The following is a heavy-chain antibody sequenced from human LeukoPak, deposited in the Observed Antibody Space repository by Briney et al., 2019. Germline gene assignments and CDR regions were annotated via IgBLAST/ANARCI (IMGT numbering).Heavy chain of an antibody. V-gene: IGHV3-53*01. J-gene: IGHJ4*02. Sequence: GGSLRLSCAASGFTVSSNYMSWVRQAPGKGLEWVSVIYSGGSTYYADSVKGRFTISRDNSKNTLYLQMNSLRAEDTAVYYCARAPLRNYGGKPGFDYWGQGTLVTVSS. CDR1: GFTVSSNY. D-gene: IGHD4-23*01. CDR3: ARAPLRNYGGKPGFDY. CDR2: IYSGGST.